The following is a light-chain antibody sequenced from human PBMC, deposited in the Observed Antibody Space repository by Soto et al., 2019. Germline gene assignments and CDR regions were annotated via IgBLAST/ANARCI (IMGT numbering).Light chain of an antibody. CDR3: QRSYNALT. V-gene: IGKV1-39*01. CDR2: DAS. CDR1: QSLSIY. Sequence: DIQMTQSPSSLSASIGDRVTITCRSSQSLSIYVNWYQQKPGEAPKLLIYDASNLQGGVPSRVSGSGSGTDFTLTSTRLQPEDVATYYCQRSYNALTFGPGTKVDIK. J-gene: IGKJ3*01.